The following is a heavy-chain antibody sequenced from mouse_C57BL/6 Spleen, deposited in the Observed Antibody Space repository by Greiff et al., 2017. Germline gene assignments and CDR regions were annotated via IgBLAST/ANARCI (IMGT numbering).Heavy chain of an antibody. CDR2: ISSGSSTI. J-gene: IGHJ4*01. Sequence: EVQLVESGGGLVKPGGSLKLSCAASGFTFSDYGMHWVRQAPEKGLEWVAYISSGSSTIYYADTVKGRFTISRDNSKNTLFLQMTSLRSEDTAMYYWARLNGYYVAMDYWGQGTSVTVSS. V-gene: IGHV5-17*01. CDR3: ARLNGYYVAMDY. D-gene: IGHD2-3*01. CDR1: GFTFSDYG.